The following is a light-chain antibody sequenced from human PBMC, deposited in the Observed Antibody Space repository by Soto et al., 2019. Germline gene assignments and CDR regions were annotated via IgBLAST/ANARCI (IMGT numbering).Light chain of an antibody. CDR3: QQSYSTLIT. CDR1: QSISSY. V-gene: IGKV1-39*01. CDR2: AAS. Sequence: DIQMTQSPSSLSASVGDRVTITCRASQSISSYLNWYQQKPGKAPKLLIYAASSLQSGVPSRFSGSGSGTDFTLTISSLQPEDFATYYCQQSYSTLITFGPRTKVDIK. J-gene: IGKJ3*01.